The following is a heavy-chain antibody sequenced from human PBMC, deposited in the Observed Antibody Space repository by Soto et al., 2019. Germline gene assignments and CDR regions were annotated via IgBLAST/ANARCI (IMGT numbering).Heavy chain of an antibody. V-gene: IGHV2-5*02. D-gene: IGHD1-26*01. CDR3: VRNWRYYRRDYYYGMDA. CDR1: GFSLNTGGVG. Sequence: ITLKESGPTLVKPTQTLTLTCTFSGFSLNTGGVGVGWVRQPRGKAMEWLALIYWDDDERYRPSLRSRLNITKDTLNNQVVLTMTNRDPEDTATYYCVRNWRYYRRDYYYGMDAWGQGTTVTVSS. CDR2: IYWDDDE. J-gene: IGHJ6*02.